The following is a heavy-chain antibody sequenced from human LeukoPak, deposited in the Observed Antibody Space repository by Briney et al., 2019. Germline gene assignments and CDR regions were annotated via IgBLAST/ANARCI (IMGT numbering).Heavy chain of an antibody. CDR3: ARHDPGWFDT. CDR2: IHYSGST. CDR1: GGSISSSY. Sequence: SETLSLTCTVSGGSISSSYWSWIRQPPGKGLEWIGYIHYSGSTNYNPSLKSRATISVVTSKAHFSLKLSSATATDTAAYYCARHDPGWFDTWGQGTLVTVSS. D-gene: IGHD7-27*01. J-gene: IGHJ5*02. V-gene: IGHV4-59*08.